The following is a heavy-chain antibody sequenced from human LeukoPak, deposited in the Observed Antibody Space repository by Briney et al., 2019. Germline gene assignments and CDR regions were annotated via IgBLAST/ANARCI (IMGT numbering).Heavy chain of an antibody. CDR1: GFTFSSYG. D-gene: IGHD2-15*01. Sequence: GGSLRLSCAASGFTFSSYGMHWVRQAPGKGLEWVAVISYDGSNKYYADSVKGRFTISRDNSKNTLYLQMNSLRAEDTAVYYCAKARSAVVEAATNYWGQGTRVTVSS. V-gene: IGHV3-30*18. J-gene: IGHJ4*02. CDR2: ISYDGSNK. CDR3: AKARSAVVEAATNY.